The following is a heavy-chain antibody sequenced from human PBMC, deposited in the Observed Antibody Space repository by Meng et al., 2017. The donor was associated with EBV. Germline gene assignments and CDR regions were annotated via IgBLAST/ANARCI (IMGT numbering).Heavy chain of an antibody. D-gene: IGHD2/OR15-2a*01. CDR2: IYDTGIT. V-gene: IGHV4-61*08. J-gene: IGHJ4*02. Sequence: LQGSGPGLVKPSATLSLTCIVSGVSVTSGAYHWSWIRQSPGKGLEWIGYIYDTGITIYNPSLKSRVTISLETSKNQFSLKVNSVTTADTAVYYCAKSRSSTPGIVDDWGQGTLVTVSS. CDR3: AKSRSSTPGIVDD. CDR1: GVSVTSGAYH.